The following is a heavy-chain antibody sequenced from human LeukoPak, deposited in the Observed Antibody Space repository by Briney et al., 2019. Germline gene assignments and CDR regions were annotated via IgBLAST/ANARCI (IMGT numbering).Heavy chain of an antibody. CDR3: ARAPNPTYYDFWSGYSQFDP. Sequence: ASVKVSCKASGYTCTSYAISWVRQAPGQGLEWMGGIIPIFGTANYAQKFQGRVTITADESTSTAYMELSSLRSEDTAVYYCARAPNPTYYDFWSGYSQFDPWGQGTLVTVSS. J-gene: IGHJ5*02. V-gene: IGHV1-69*13. D-gene: IGHD3-3*01. CDR2: IIPIFGTA. CDR1: GYTCTSYA.